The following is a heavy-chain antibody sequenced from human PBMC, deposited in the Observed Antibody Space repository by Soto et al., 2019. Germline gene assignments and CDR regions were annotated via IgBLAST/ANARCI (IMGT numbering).Heavy chain of an antibody. V-gene: IGHV3-23*01. CDR2: ISGSGGST. D-gene: IGHD5-18*01. CDR3: AKVDTAMVVVYYYYGMDV. CDR1: GFTFSSYA. Sequence: GGSLRLSCAASGFTFSSYAMSWVRQAPGKGLEWVSAISGSGGSTYYADSVKGRFTISRDNSKNTLYLQMNSLRAEDTAVYYCAKVDTAMVVVYYYYGMDVWGQGTTVTVSS. J-gene: IGHJ6*02.